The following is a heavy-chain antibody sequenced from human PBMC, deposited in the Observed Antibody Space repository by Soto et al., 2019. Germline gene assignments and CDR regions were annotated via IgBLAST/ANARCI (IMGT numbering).Heavy chain of an antibody. Sequence: GASVKVSCKASGYTFTSYGISWVRQAPGQGLEWMGWISAYNGNTNYAQKLQGRVTMTTDTSTSTAYMELRSLRSDDTAVYYCARDSWPVRDKRWLQSDRGYNWFDPWGQGTLVTVSS. CDR2: ISAYNGNT. CDR3: ARDSWPVRDKRWLQSDRGYNWFDP. V-gene: IGHV1-18*01. J-gene: IGHJ5*02. D-gene: IGHD5-12*01. CDR1: GYTFTSYG.